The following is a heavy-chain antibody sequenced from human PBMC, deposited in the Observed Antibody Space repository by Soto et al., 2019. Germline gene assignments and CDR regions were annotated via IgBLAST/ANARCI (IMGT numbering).Heavy chain of an antibody. Sequence: QVQLQESGPGLVKPSQTLSLTCTVSGGSISSGDYYWSWIRQPPGKGLEWIGYIYYSGSTYYNPSLKCRVTISVDTSKNQFSLKLSSVTAADTAVYYCASGTYYYDSSGYSGYDYWGQGTLVTVSS. J-gene: IGHJ4*02. CDR3: ASGTYYYDSSGYSGYDY. CDR2: IYYSGST. V-gene: IGHV4-30-4*01. D-gene: IGHD3-22*01. CDR1: GGSISSGDYY.